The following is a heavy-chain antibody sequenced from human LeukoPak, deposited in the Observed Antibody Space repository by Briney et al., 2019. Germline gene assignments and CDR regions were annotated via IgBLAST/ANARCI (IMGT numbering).Heavy chain of an antibody. CDR3: AREHWDRYSDH. CDR2: IYHSGNI. D-gene: IGHD7-27*01. J-gene: IGHJ4*02. Sequence: TLSLTCAVSGGSISGGGYSWSWIRQPPGKGLEWIGYIYHSGNIYYNPSLKSRVTLSVDRSKNQFSLKLSSVTAADTAVYYCAREHWDRYSDHWGQGTLVTASS. V-gene: IGHV4-30-2*01. CDR1: GGSISGGGYS.